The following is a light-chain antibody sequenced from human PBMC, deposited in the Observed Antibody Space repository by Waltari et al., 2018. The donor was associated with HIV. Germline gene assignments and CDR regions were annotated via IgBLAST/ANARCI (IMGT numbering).Light chain of an antibody. CDR2: AAS. V-gene: IGKV1-9*01. Sequence: DIQLTQSPSFLSAAVGDRVTVTCRASQGINNYLAWYRQKPGKVPELLVYAASTLQTGVPSRFSGSGSGTEFTLTINNLQPEDFATYYCQQLSSYPFAFGQGTKVDI. J-gene: IGKJ2*01. CDR3: QQLSSYPFA. CDR1: QGINNY.